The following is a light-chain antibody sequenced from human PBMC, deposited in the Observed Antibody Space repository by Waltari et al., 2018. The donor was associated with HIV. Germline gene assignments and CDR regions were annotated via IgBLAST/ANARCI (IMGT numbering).Light chain of an antibody. J-gene: IGKJ4*01. CDR3: QQYNNWPPLT. Sequence: EIVMTQSPATLSVSPGERVTLSCRASQSVNDDLAWYQQKPGQAPSLLIYDASTRATGVPARFSGSGSGTEFTITISSLQSEDFAVYYCQQYNNWPPLTFGGGTRVEIK. CDR2: DAS. V-gene: IGKV3-15*01. CDR1: QSVNDD.